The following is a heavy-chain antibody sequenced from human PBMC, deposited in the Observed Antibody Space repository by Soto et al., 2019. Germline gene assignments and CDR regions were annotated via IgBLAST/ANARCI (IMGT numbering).Heavy chain of an antibody. CDR2: ISNNGGST. CDR3: AKDPDISGWYQTDLDY. J-gene: IGHJ4*02. D-gene: IGHD6-19*01. V-gene: IGHV3-23*01. Sequence: GGSLGLCCGASGFIFSSFAMSWVRQAPGKGLEWVSTISNNGGSTYSADSVKGRLTISRDNSKNTLYLQMNSLRAEDTAVYYCAKDPDISGWYQTDLDYWGQGTLVTVAS. CDR1: GFIFSSFA.